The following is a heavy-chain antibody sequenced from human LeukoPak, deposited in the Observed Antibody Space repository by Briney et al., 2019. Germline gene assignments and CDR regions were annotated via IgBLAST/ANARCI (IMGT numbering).Heavy chain of an antibody. CDR1: GFTFSSYA. Sequence: GGSLRLSCASSGFTFSSYAMSWVRQAPGKGLEWVSAISGSGGSTYYADSVKGRFTISRDNSKNTLYLQMNSLRAEDTAVYYCAKDHYYGSGSYTDYWGQGTLVTVSS. D-gene: IGHD3-10*01. CDR3: AKDHYYGSGSYTDY. V-gene: IGHV3-23*01. J-gene: IGHJ4*02. CDR2: ISGSGGST.